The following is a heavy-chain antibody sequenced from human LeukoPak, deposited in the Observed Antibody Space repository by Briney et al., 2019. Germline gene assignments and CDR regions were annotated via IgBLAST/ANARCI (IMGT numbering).Heavy chain of an antibody. Sequence: SETLSLTCTVSGYSSSSGYYWGWIRQPPGKGLEWIGSVYHSGSTYYNPSLKSRVTISVDTSKNQFSLNLSSVTAADTAVYYCAREGAYCSSTCCYAFDIWGQGTMVTVSS. CDR1: GYSSSSGYY. V-gene: IGHV4-38-2*02. D-gene: IGHD2-2*01. CDR3: AREGAYCSSTCCYAFDI. CDR2: VYHSGST. J-gene: IGHJ3*02.